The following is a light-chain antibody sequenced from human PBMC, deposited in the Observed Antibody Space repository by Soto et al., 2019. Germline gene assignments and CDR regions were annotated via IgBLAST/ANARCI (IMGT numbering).Light chain of an antibody. V-gene: IGLV2-14*01. CDR3: SSYTSSSTLV. J-gene: IGLJ1*01. CDR2: EVT. CDR1: SSDVGLYDF. Sequence: QSALTQPASVSGSPGQSITISCTGASSDVGLYDFVSWYQQHPGKAPKLLIYEVTYRPSGVSSRFSGSKSGNTASLTISGLQAEDEADYYCSSYTSSSTLVFGTGTKVTVL.